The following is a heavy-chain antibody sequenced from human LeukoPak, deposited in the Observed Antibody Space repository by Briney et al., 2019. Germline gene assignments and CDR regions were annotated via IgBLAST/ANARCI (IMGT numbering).Heavy chain of an antibody. J-gene: IGHJ4*02. Sequence: GGSLRLSCAASGFTFSSYAMSWVRQAPGKGLEWVSAISGSGGSTYYADSVKGRFTISRDNSKNTLYLQMNSLRAEDTAVYYCARDRFSSGWLQSFSFDYWGQGTLVTVSS. V-gene: IGHV3-23*01. CDR3: ARDRFSSGWLQSFSFDY. CDR1: GFTFSSYA. D-gene: IGHD5-24*01. CDR2: ISGSGGST.